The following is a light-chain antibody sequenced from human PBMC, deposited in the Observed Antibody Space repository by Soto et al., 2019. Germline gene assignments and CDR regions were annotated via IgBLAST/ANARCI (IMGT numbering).Light chain of an antibody. Sequence: VMTQSPATLPVSLGERATLSCRASQSVSSNVALYRQKPGLAPRLLIHTSATRASGIPARFSGRGSGTFFTLNLRGLQSEDFATYYCKQYDTWPPTTFGQGTRL. CDR2: TSA. CDR3: KQYDTWPPTT. J-gene: IGKJ5*01. CDR1: QSVSSN. V-gene: IGKV3-15*01.